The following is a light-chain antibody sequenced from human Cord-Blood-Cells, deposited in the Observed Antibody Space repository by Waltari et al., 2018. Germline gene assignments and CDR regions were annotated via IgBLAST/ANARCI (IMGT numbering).Light chain of an antibody. J-gene: IGKJ1*01. CDR3: QQYNNWWT. V-gene: IGKV3-15*01. Sequence: EIVMTQSPATLSVSQGERATLSCRAGQSVSSNLAWYQQNPGQAPRLLIYGASTRATGIPARFSGSWSGTEFTLTISSLQSEDFAVYYCQQYNNWWTFGQGTKVEIK. CDR1: QSVSSN. CDR2: GAS.